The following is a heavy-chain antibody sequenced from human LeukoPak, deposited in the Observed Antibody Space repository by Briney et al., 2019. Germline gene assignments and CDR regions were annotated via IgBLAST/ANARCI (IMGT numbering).Heavy chain of an antibody. J-gene: IGHJ4*02. CDR1: GFSFRHYA. D-gene: IGHD3-9*01. V-gene: IGHV3-23*01. Sequence: GGSLRLSCSASGFSFRHYAMSWVRQVPEKGLEWVSAVSDSGGSTYYADSVKGRFTISRDNSKNTLYLQMNSLRGEDTATYYCAKAFDQGIRTLDCWGQGALVAVSS. CDR3: AKAFDQGIRTLDC. CDR2: VSDSGGST.